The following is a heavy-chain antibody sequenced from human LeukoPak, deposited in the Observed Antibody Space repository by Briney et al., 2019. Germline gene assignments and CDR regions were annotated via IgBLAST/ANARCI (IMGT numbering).Heavy chain of an antibody. Sequence: QSGRPLRLSCAASGFTFDDYAMHWVRQAPGRGLEWVSGIGWNSGGIVYADSVKGRFTISRDNAKNSLYLQMISLRAEDTAVYYCARALYGNYGFDYWGQGTLVTVSS. J-gene: IGHJ4*02. V-gene: IGHV3-9*01. CDR3: ARALYGNYGFDY. CDR2: IGWNSGGI. CDR1: GFTFDDYA. D-gene: IGHD4-11*01.